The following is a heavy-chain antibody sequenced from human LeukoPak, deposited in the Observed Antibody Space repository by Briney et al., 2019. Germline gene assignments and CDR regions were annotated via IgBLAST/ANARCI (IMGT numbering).Heavy chain of an antibody. CDR1: GGSISSSSYY. CDR3: ARHLGGDYYDSSAIPWFDP. J-gene: IGHJ5*02. V-gene: IGHV4-39*01. CDR2: IYYSGST. Sequence: SETLSLTCTVSGGSISSSSYYWGWIRQPPGTGLEWIGSIYYSGSTYYNPSLKSRVTISVDTSKNQFSPKLSSVTAADTAVYYCARHLGGDYYDSSAIPWFDPWGQGTLVTVSS. D-gene: IGHD3-22*01.